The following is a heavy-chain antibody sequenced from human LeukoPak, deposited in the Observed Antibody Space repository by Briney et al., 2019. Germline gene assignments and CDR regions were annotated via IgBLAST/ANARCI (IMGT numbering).Heavy chain of an antibody. Sequence: PGGSLRLSCAASGFTFSSYSMNWVRQAPGKGLEWVSSISSSSSYIYYADSVKGRFTISRDNAKNSLYLQMNSLRAEDTAVYYCARAYGDYGRNTRADYWGQGTLVTVSS. J-gene: IGHJ4*02. V-gene: IGHV3-21*01. CDR1: GFTFSSYS. CDR2: ISSSSSYI. D-gene: IGHD4-17*01. CDR3: ARAYGDYGRNTRADY.